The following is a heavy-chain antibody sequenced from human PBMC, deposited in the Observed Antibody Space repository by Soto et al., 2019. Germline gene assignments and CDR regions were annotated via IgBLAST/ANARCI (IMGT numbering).Heavy chain of an antibody. CDR3: ARGYNWSPRLDY. J-gene: IGHJ4*02. CDR1: GFTFSSYA. V-gene: IGHV3-30*04. D-gene: IGHD1-20*01. Sequence: PGGSLRLSCAASGFTFSSYAMHWVRQAPGKGLEWVSAISDNGSNKYYADSVKGRFTISRDNSKNTLYLQMNSLRAEDTAVYYCARGYNWSPRLDYWGQGTLVTVSS. CDR2: ISDNGSNK.